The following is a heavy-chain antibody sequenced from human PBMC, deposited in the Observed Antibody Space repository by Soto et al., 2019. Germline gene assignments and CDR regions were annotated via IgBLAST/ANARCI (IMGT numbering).Heavy chain of an antibody. CDR2: IRTEAYGGT. D-gene: IGHD6-13*01. J-gene: IGHJ5*02. CDR3: VRESFGSLLPGTWFDP. V-gene: IGHV3-49*04. CDR1: GFTFGDYA. Sequence: PGGSLRLSCTASGFTFGDYAMSWVRQAPGKGLEWLGFIRTEAYGGTEYAASVKGRFTISRDDSKSIVYLQMNRLKTEDTAVYYCVRESFGSLLPGTWFDPWGQGTLVTVSS.